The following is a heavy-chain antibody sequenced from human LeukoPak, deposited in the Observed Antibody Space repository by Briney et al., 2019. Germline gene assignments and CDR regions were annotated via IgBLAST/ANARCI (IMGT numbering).Heavy chain of an antibody. CDR3: ARSTTTYYYDSSGYYYVY. CDR2: INPSGGST. Sequence: GASVKVSCKASGYTFTSYYMHWVRQAPGQGLEWMGIINPSGGSTSYAQKFQGRVTITADESTSTAYMELSSLRSEDTAVYYCARSTTTYYYDSSGYYYVYWGQGTLVTVSS. J-gene: IGHJ4*02. V-gene: IGHV1-46*01. D-gene: IGHD3-22*01. CDR1: GYTFTSYY.